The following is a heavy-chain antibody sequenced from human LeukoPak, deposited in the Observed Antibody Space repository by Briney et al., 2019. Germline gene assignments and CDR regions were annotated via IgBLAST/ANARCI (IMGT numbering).Heavy chain of an antibody. Sequence: GGSLRLASAPSAFTFSSYATSWVRPAPGRGRGWVSAISGSGGRTYYTDSVKGRFTISRDNSKNTLYLQINSLRAEDTAVYYCAKVPLPILPDYWGQGTLVTVSS. V-gene: IGHV3-23*01. CDR1: AFTFSSYA. CDR2: ISGSGGRT. CDR3: AKVPLPILPDY. J-gene: IGHJ4*02. D-gene: IGHD3-16*01.